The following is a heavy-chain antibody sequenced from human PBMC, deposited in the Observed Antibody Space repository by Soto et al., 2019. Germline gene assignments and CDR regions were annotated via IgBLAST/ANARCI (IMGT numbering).Heavy chain of an antibody. J-gene: IGHJ4*02. Sequence: GGSLRLSCAASGFTFSSYWMNWVRQAPGKGLEWVANINRDGNEDNHLESVKGRFTISRDNAKNSLYLQMNSLRVDDTAVYYCARTGDGHHDFLDYWGQGALVTVSS. CDR1: GFTFSSYW. D-gene: IGHD1-1*01. CDR2: INRDGNED. CDR3: ARTGDGHHDFLDY. V-gene: IGHV3-7*01.